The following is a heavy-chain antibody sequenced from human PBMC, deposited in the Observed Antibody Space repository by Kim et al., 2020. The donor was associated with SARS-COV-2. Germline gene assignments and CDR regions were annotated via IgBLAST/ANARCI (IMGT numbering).Heavy chain of an antibody. J-gene: IGHJ6*02. V-gene: IGHV3-30*18. Sequence: GGSLRLSCAASGFTFSSYGMHWVRQAPGKGLEWVAVISYDGSNKYYADSVKGRFTISRDNSKNTLYLQMNSLRAEDTAVYYCAKSLAAAGTDYGMDVWGQGTRSPSP. CDR1: GFTFSSYG. CDR3: AKSLAAAGTDYGMDV. D-gene: IGHD6-13*01. CDR2: ISYDGSNK.